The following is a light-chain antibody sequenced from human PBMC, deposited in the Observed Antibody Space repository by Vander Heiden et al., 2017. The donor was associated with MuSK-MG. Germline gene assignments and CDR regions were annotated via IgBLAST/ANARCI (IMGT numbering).Light chain of an antibody. Sequence: QSALTQPRSVSGSPGQSVTISCTGTSSDVGGYNYVSWYQQHPGKAPKLMIYDVSKRPSGVPDRFSGSKSGNTASLTISVLQAEDEADYYCCSYAGSYTWVFGGGTKLTVL. V-gene: IGLV2-11*01. CDR1: SSDVGGYNY. CDR3: CSYAGSYTWV. CDR2: DVS. J-gene: IGLJ2*01.